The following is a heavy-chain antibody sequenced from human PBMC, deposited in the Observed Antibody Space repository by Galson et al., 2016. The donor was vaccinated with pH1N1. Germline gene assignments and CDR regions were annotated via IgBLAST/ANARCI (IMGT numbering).Heavy chain of an antibody. CDR1: GGSISSTSYY. CDR3: ARGAYGDYVGFFDY. CDR2: IYYSGST. V-gene: IGHV4-30-4*08. J-gene: IGHJ4*02. D-gene: IGHD4-17*01. Sequence: TLSLTCTVSGGSISSTSYYWDWIRQPPGKGLEWIGYIYYSGSTYYNPSLKSRVTISVDTSKNQFSLKLSSVTAADTAVYYCARGAYGDYVGFFDYWGQGTLVTVSS.